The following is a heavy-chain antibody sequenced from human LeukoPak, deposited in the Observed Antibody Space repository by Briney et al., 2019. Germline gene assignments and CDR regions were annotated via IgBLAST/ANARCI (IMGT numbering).Heavy chain of an antibody. V-gene: IGHV4-30-2*01. CDR2: IYHSGST. CDR3: ARVDTAMVHAFDI. J-gene: IGHJ3*02. Sequence: LSLTCTVSGGSVSSGSSFWSWIRQPPRKGLEWIGYIYHSGSTYYNPSLKSRVTISVDRSKNQFSLKLSSVTAADTAVYYCARVDTAMVHAFDIWGQGTTVTVSS. CDR1: GGSVSSGSSF. D-gene: IGHD5-18*01.